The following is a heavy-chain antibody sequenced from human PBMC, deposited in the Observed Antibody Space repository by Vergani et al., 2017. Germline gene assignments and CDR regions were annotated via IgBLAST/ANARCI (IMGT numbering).Heavy chain of an antibody. Sequence: QVQLVQSGAEVKKPGSSVKVSCKASGGTFSSYAISWVRQAPGQGLEWMGGIIPIFGTANYAQKFQGRVTITADDSTSTADTELISLRSEDTAVYYCASDGVGDGYNQAYYYAMDVWGQGTAVTVSS. J-gene: IGHJ6*02. D-gene: IGHD5-24*01. CDR2: IIPIFGTA. CDR3: ASDGVGDGYNQAYYYAMDV. V-gene: IGHV1-69*12. CDR1: GGTFSSYA.